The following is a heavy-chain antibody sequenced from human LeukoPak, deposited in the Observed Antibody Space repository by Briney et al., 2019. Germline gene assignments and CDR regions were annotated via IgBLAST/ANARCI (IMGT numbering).Heavy chain of an antibody. V-gene: IGHV3-43*02. J-gene: IGHJ4*02. CDR2: IGGDGGET. CDR1: GFTFNDYA. CDR3: AKGLRSGTFYNTFDS. Sequence: GGSLRLSCAASGFTFNDYAIHWVRQAPGKGLEWVSLIGGDGGETYYADSVKGRFTISRDYSKASVYLQMNSLTTEDTALYYCAKGLRSGTFYNTFDSWGQGTLVTVSS. D-gene: IGHD3-10*01.